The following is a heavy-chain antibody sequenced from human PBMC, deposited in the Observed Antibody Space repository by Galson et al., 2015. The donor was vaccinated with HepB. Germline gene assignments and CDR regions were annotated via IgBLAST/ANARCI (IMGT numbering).Heavy chain of an antibody. CDR1: GFTFSTYG. J-gene: IGHJ4*02. Sequence: LRLSCAASGFTFSTYGIHWVRQAPGKGLEWGAVISYDGRNKYYADSVKGRFTISRDNSKNTLYLQMDSLRPEDTSIYYCAKSRGGGGYFGSGSYVFDYWGQGTLVTVSS. CDR2: ISYDGRNK. CDR3: AKSRGGGGYFGSGSYVFDY. V-gene: IGHV3-30*18. D-gene: IGHD3-10*01.